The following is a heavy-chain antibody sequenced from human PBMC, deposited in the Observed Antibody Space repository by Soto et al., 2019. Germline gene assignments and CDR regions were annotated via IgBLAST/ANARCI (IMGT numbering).Heavy chain of an antibody. D-gene: IGHD4-17*01. CDR3: AVRERTTGPFDY. CDR1: GYTFTGYY. J-gene: IGHJ4*02. Sequence: SVKVSCKASGYTFTGYYMHWVRQAPGQGLEWMGWINPNSGGTNYAQKFQGRVTITADESTSTAYMELSSLRSEDTAVYYCAVRERTTGPFDYWGQGTLVTVSS. V-gene: IGHV1-2*02. CDR2: INPNSGGT.